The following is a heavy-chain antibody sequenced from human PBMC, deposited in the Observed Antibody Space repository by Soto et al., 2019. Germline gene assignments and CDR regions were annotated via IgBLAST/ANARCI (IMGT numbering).Heavy chain of an antibody. V-gene: IGHV1-18*01. CDR3: ARAPDPRLRTLDY. CDR2: ISAYYGNT. J-gene: IGHJ4*02. D-gene: IGHD4-17*01. Sequence: GASVKVSCKASGYTFTSYDITWVRQAPGQGLEWMGWISAYYGNTNYAQKLQGRVTMTTDTSTSTAYMELRSLRSDDTAVYYCARAPDPRLRTLDYWGQGTLVTVSS. CDR1: GYTFTSYD.